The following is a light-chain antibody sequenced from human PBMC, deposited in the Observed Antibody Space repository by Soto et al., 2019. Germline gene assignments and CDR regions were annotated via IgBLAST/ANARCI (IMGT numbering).Light chain of an antibody. Sequence: QSALTQPPSASGSPGQSVTISCTGTRSDVGGYNYVSWYQQHPGKAPKLMIYEVSKRPSGVPDRFSGSKSDNTASLTVSGLQAEDEADYYCSSYAGSNLWVFGGGTKVTVL. V-gene: IGLV2-8*01. CDR2: EVS. J-gene: IGLJ3*02. CDR1: RSDVGGYNY. CDR3: SSYAGSNLWV.